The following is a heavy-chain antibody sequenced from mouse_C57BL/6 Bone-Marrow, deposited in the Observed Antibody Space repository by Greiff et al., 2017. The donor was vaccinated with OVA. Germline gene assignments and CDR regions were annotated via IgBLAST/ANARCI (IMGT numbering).Heavy chain of an antibody. CDR1: GFNIKDDY. D-gene: IGHD1-1*01. CDR3: TRGVFYYYGSSYGFAY. V-gene: IGHV14-4*01. CDR2: IDPENGDT. J-gene: IGHJ3*01. Sequence: VQLKQSGAELVRPGASVKLSCTASGFNIKDDYMHWVKQRPEQGLEWIGWIDPENGDTEYASKFQGKATITADTSSNTAYLQLSSLTSEDTAVYYCTRGVFYYYGSSYGFAYWGQGTLVTVSA.